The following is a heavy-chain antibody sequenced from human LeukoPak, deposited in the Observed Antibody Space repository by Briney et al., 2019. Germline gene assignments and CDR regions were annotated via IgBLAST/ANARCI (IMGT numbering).Heavy chain of an antibody. V-gene: IGHV1-18*01. CDR3: ARVDSSSWYGWFDP. CDR1: GYTFTRYG. D-gene: IGHD6-13*01. J-gene: IGHJ5*02. Sequence: ASVKVSCKASGYTFTRYGISWVRQAPGQRVEWMGWISAYNGNTNYAQKLQGRVTKTTDTSTSTAYMELRSLRSDDTAVYYCARVDSSSWYGWFDPWGQGTLVTVSS. CDR2: ISAYNGNT.